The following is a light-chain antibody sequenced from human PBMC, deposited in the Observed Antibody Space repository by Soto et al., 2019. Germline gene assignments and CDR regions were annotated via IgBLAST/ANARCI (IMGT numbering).Light chain of an antibody. V-gene: IGKV1-9*01. CDR3: QQLNSYPRLT. J-gene: IGKJ4*01. Sequence: DIPLTQSPSFLSASVGDRVTITCRASQGISSSLAWYQQKPGKAPKLLIYAASTLQSGVPSRFSGSTSGTEFTLTISSLQPEDFATYYCQQLNSYPRLTFGGGTKVEIK. CDR2: AAS. CDR1: QGISSS.